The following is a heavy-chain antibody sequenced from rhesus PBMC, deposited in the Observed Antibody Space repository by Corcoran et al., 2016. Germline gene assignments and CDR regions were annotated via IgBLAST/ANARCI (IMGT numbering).Heavy chain of an antibody. CDR3: ATDTFGYSSYGY. J-gene: IGHJ4*01. Sequence: EVQLVESGGGLAKPGGSLRLSCAASGFIFSGYWLNWVRQTPGRGLEWISTVKNGGEGTYYSNSVKGRFTISRDNSKNTLYLQMNILTTEDTAVYYCATDTFGYSSYGYWGQGVLVTVSS. D-gene: IGHD5-36*01. V-gene: IGHV3S42*01. CDR2: VKNGGEGT. CDR1: GFIFSGYW.